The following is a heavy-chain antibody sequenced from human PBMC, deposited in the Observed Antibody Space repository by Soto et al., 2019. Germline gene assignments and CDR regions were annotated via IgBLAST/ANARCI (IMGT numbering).Heavy chain of an antibody. CDR3: ARPHDILTGVQSRIDY. Sequence: QVQLVESGGGVVQPGRSLRLSCAASGFTFSSYAMHWVRQAPGKGLEWVAVISYDGSNKYYADSVKGRFTISRDNSKNTLYLQMNSLRAEDTAVYYCARPHDILTGVQSRIDYWGQGTLVTVSS. CDR2: ISYDGSNK. V-gene: IGHV3-30-3*01. D-gene: IGHD3-9*01. CDR1: GFTFSSYA. J-gene: IGHJ4*02.